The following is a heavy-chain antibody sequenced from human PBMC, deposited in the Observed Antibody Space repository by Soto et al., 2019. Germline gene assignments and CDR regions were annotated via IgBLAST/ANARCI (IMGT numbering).Heavy chain of an antibody. D-gene: IGHD2-15*01. J-gene: IGHJ6*02. CDR1: GGTFSSYA. Sequence: SVKVSCKASGGTFSSYAISWVRQAPGQGLEWMGGIIPIFGTANYAQKFQGRVTITADESTSTAYMELSSLRSEDTAVYYCARAAIKGIRIDGDYYYYGMDVWGQGTTVTVSS. CDR2: IIPIFGTA. V-gene: IGHV1-69*13. CDR3: ARAAIKGIRIDGDYYYYGMDV.